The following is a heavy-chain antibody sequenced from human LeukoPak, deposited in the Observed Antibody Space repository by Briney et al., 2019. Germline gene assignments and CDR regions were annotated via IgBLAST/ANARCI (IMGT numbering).Heavy chain of an antibody. CDR1: GFTFDDYT. D-gene: IGHD6-19*01. V-gene: IGHV3-43*01. Sequence: QSGGSLRLSCAASGFTFDDYTMHWVRQAPGKGLEWASLISWDGGSTYYADSVKGRFTISRDNSKNSLYLQMNSLRTEDTALYYCAKGVAVAGWNWFDPWGQGTLVTVSS. CDR2: ISWDGGST. J-gene: IGHJ5*02. CDR3: AKGVAVAGWNWFDP.